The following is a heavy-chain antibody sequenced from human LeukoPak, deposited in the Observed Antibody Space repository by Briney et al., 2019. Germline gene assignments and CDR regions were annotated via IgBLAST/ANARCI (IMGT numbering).Heavy chain of an antibody. V-gene: IGHV1-69*05. Sequence: SVKVSCKASGGTFSSYAISWVRQAPGQGLEWMGGIIPIFGTANYAQKFQGRVTITTDESTSTAYMELSSLRVEDTAVYYCASRSINWYRGNNWFDPWGQGTLVTVSS. CDR1: GGTFSSYA. CDR3: ASRSINWYRGNNWFDP. CDR2: IIPIFGTA. D-gene: IGHD6-13*01. J-gene: IGHJ5*02.